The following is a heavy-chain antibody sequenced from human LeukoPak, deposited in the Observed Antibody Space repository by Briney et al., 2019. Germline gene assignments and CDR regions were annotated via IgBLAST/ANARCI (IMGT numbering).Heavy chain of an antibody. CDR1: GYTFTGYY. CDR3: AREISSGYYYYFDY. Sequence: ASVKVSCKASGYTFTGYYMYWVRQAPGQGLDLMGWINPKSGGTNYAQKFQGRVTMTRDTSISTAYMELRSLRSDDTAVYYCAREISSGYYYYFDYWGQGTLVTVSS. J-gene: IGHJ4*02. CDR2: INPKSGGT. V-gene: IGHV1-2*02. D-gene: IGHD3-22*01.